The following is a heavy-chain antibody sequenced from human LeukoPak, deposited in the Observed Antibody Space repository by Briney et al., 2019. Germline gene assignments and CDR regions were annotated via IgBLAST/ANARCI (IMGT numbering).Heavy chain of an antibody. CDR3: ARVGTFSSSWYSSNWFDP. V-gene: IGHV4-59*01. Sequence: SETLSLTCTVSGGSISSYYWSWLRQPPGKGLEWIGYIHYSGSTNYNPSLKSRVTISVDTSKNQFSLKLSSVTAADTAVYYCARVGTFSSSWYSSNWFDPWGQGTLVTVSS. J-gene: IGHJ5*02. D-gene: IGHD6-13*01. CDR2: IHYSGST. CDR1: GGSISSYY.